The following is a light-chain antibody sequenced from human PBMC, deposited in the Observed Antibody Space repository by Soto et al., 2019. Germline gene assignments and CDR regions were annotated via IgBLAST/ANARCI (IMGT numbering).Light chain of an antibody. V-gene: IGKV3-20*01. CDR1: QSVRSSY. CDR2: GAS. CDR3: QQYGSSPVYT. Sequence: EIVLTQSPDILSLSPGERATLSCRASQSVRSSYLAWYQQRPGQAPRLLIYGASSRATGIPDRFSGDGSGTDFILTISRLEPEDFAVYYCQQYGSSPVYTFGQGTKLEIK. J-gene: IGKJ2*01.